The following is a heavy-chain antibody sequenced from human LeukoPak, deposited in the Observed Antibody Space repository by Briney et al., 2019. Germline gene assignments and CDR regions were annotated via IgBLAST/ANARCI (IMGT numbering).Heavy chain of an antibody. D-gene: IGHD1-26*01. Sequence: GGSLRLSCAASGFTFSSYAMSWVRQAPGKGLEWVSAISGSGGSTYYADSVKGRFTISRDNSKNTLYLQMNSLRAEDTAVYYCAKGSKWELLGGFDYWGQGTLVTVSP. J-gene: IGHJ4*02. V-gene: IGHV3-23*01. CDR1: GFTFSSYA. CDR3: AKGSKWELLGGFDY. CDR2: ISGSGGST.